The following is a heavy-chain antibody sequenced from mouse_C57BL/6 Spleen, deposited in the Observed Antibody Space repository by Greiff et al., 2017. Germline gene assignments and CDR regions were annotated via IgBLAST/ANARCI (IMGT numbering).Heavy chain of an antibody. CDR1: GYTFTSYW. CDR3: ARGITTVVATGYFDV. V-gene: IGHV1-52*01. CDR2: IDPSDSET. Sequence: QVQLQQPGAELVRPGSSVKLSCKASGYTFTSYWMHWVQQRPIQGLEWIGNIDPSDSETHYNQKFKDKATLTVDKSSSTAYMQLSSLTSEDSAVYDCARGITTVVATGYFDVWGTGTTVTVSA. J-gene: IGHJ1*03. D-gene: IGHD1-1*01.